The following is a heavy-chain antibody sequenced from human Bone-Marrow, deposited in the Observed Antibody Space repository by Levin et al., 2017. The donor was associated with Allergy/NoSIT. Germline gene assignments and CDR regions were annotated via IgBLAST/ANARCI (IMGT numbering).Heavy chain of an antibody. D-gene: IGHD3-10*01. J-gene: IGHJ4*02. CDR3: AGGSGSSFWFDY. Sequence: LSLTCAASGFTVRTNDMSWVRQTPGRGLEWVSNIYSGGNTYYADSVTGRFTISRDTSKNTLYLQMNSLSTDDTAVYYCAGGSGSSFWFDYWGQGTLVTVSS. CDR1: GFTVRTND. V-gene: IGHV3-66*02. CDR2: IYSGGNT.